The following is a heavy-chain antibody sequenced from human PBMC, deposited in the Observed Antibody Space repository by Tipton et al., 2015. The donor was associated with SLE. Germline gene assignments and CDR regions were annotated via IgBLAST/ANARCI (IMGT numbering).Heavy chain of an antibody. Sequence: TLSLTCAVYGGSFSGYYRSWIRQPPGKGLEWIGEINHSGSTNYKPSLKSRVTISVDTSKNQFSLKLSSVTAADTAVYYCARGHYGSGRCDYWGQGTLVTVSS. J-gene: IGHJ4*02. CDR2: INHSGST. D-gene: IGHD3-10*01. CDR3: ARGHYGSGRCDY. V-gene: IGHV4-34*01. CDR1: GGSFSGYY.